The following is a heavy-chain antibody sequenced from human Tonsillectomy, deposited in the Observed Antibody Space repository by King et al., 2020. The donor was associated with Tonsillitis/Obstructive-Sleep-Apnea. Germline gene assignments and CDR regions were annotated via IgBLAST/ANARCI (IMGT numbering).Heavy chain of an antibody. CDR3: AKDYHDSSSNYRYTGFNV. V-gene: IGHV1-18*01. CDR2: ISPHNGDT. Sequence: VQLVESGAEVKKPEASVKVSCKASGYTFDSYGINWVRQAPGQGLEWMGWISPHNGDTNYAQKFQGRVTMTTDTSTTKAYMELRSLRSDDTAVYYCAKDYHDSSSNYRYTGFNVWGQGKMVTVSS. J-gene: IGHJ3*01. D-gene: IGHD3-22*01. CDR1: GYTFDSYG.